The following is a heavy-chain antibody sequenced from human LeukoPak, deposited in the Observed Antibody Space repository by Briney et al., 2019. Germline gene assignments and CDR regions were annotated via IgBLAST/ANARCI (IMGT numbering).Heavy chain of an antibody. Sequence: GGSLRLSCAASGFSFRNYGMHWVRQAPGKGLEWVAFMGYDGSNKYYADSVKGRFTISRDNSKNTLYLLMDSLRTEDTAVYYCAKEGGYYDFWSGYYRGFDYWGQGTLVTVSS. CDR1: GFSFRNYG. V-gene: IGHV3-30*02. CDR3: AKEGGYYDFWSGYYRGFDY. CDR2: MGYDGSNK. D-gene: IGHD3-3*01. J-gene: IGHJ4*02.